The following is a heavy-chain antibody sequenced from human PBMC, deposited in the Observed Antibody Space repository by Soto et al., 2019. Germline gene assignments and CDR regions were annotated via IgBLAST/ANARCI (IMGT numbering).Heavy chain of an antibody. CDR2: IYYSERT. V-gene: IGHV4-39*01. J-gene: IGHJ4*02. D-gene: IGHD2-21*02. CDR1: GESISSSSYY. Sequence: SETLSLTCIVSGESISSSSYYWGWIRQPPGKGLEWIGSIYYSERTYYNPSFKSRVTISIDTSKNQFSLKLSSVTATDTAVYYCARQRTTVVTQAYFDHWRQGALVTVSS. CDR3: ARQRTTVVTQAYFDH.